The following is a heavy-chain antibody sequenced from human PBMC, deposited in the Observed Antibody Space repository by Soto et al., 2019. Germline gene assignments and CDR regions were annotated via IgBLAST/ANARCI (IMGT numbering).Heavy chain of an antibody. V-gene: IGHV3-21*01. Sequence: EVQLVESGGGLVKPGASLRLSCAASGFTFNTNSMIWVRQAPGKGLEWLSSISSSSSTIYYADSVKGRFTISRDNAKNSLYLQMNSLRAEDTAVYYCGTDFLDWGQGTLVTVSS. CDR1: GFTFNTNS. CDR2: ISSSSSTI. J-gene: IGHJ4*02. CDR3: GTDFLD.